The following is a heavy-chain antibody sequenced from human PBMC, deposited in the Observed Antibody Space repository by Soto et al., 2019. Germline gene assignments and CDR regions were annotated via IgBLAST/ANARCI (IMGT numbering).Heavy chain of an antibody. CDR2: ISGSGGSI. CDR3: VKGYWKGDV. V-gene: IGHV3-23*01. D-gene: IGHD1-1*01. Sequence: EVQLLESGGGLVQPGGSLRLSCAASGFTFSTYAMNWVRQAPGNGLEWVSAISGSGGSIHYADSVKGRFTISRDNSKNTLYRQMNSLRDADTAVYHCVKGYWKGDVWGQGTTVTVSS. J-gene: IGHJ6*02. CDR1: GFTFSTYA.